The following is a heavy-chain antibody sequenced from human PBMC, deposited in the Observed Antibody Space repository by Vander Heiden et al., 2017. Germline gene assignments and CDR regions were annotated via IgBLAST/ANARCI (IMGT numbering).Heavy chain of an antibody. CDR1: GFDLRNYA. CDR2: IRLSDGKT. D-gene: IGHD2-21*02. Sequence: EVQLLESGGGVVQPGGSLRLSCVASGFDLRNYAMSWVRQAPGKGLEWVSAIRLSDGKTDYTDSVKGRFTISTDTSKNTLHLQMNSLRVDDTATYYCARAFRTYCGSDCPDYWGQGTLVTVSS. V-gene: IGHV3-23*01. CDR3: ARAFRTYCGSDCPDY. J-gene: IGHJ4*02.